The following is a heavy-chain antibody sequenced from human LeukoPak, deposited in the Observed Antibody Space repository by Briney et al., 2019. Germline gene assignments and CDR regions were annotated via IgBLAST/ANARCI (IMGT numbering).Heavy chain of an antibody. D-gene: IGHD4/OR15-4a*01. CDR1: GFTFSSYA. Sequence: GGSLRLSCAASGFTFSSYAMSWVRQAPGKGLEWVSFIYSDNTHYSDSVKGRFTISGDNSKNTLYLQMNSLRAEDTAVYYCARRAGAYSHPYDYWGQGTLVTVSS. V-gene: IGHV3-53*01. CDR3: ARRAGAYSHPYDY. CDR2: IYSDNT. J-gene: IGHJ4*02.